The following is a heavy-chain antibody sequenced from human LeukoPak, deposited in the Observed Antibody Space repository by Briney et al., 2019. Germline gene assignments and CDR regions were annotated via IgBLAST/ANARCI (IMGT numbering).Heavy chain of an antibody. CDR2: ISYDGSNK. J-gene: IGHJ4*02. V-gene: IGHV3-30*18. Sequence: PGRSLRLSCAASGFTFSSYGMHWVRQAPGKGLEWVAVISYDGSNKYCADSVKGRFTISRDNSKNTLYLQMNSLRAEDTAVYYCAKDQFSHWGQGTLVTVSS. CDR3: AKDQFSH. CDR1: GFTFSSYG.